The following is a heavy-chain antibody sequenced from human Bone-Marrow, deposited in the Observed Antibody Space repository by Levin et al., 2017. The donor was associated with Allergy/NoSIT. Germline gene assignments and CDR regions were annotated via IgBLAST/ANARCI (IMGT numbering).Heavy chain of an antibody. J-gene: IGHJ3*02. V-gene: IGHV5-51*01. CDR2: IYPGDSDS. CDR3: ARQYSRSHRAFDI. CDR1: GYSFSSYW. Sequence: GESLKISCQGTGYSFSSYWIGWVRQMPGKGLEWMGIIYPGDSDSRYSPSFEGQVTISADKSIRTAFLQWSSLKPSDTATYFCARQYSRSHRAFDIWGQGTRVAVSS. D-gene: IGHD5-18*01.